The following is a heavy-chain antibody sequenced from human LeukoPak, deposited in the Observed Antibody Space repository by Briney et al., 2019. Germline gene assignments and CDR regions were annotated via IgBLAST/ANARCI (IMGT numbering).Heavy chain of an antibody. D-gene: IGHD1-26*01. V-gene: IGHV3-74*01. Sequence: GGSLRLSCAASGFTFSRYWMHWVHQAPGKGLVWVSRIKYDGSKTSYADFVKGRFTISRDNAKNTLYLQMNSLRAEDAAVYYCARDPHGGSGSDPHDAFDIWGQGTMVTVSS. CDR3: ARDPHGGSGSDPHDAFDI. CDR2: IKYDGSKT. J-gene: IGHJ3*02. CDR1: GFTFSRYW.